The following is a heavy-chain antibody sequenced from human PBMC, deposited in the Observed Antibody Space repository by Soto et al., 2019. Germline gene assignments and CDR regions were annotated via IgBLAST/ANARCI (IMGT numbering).Heavy chain of an antibody. V-gene: IGHV1-69*13. J-gene: IGHJ6*02. CDR2: IIPIFGTA. D-gene: IGHD3-3*01. CDR3: ANGDDFWSGPALYYYGMDV. CDR1: GGTFSSYA. Sequence: ASVKVSCKASGGTFSSYAISWVRQPPGQGLEWMGGIIPIFGTANYAQKFQGRVTITADESTSTAYMELSSLRSEDTAVYYCANGDDFWSGPALYYYGMDVWGQGTTVTVSS.